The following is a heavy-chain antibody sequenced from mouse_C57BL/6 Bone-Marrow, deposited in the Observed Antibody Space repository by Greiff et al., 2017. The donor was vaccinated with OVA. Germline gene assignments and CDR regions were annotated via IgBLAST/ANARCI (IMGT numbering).Heavy chain of an antibody. CDR3: ARYRTAQAFYYYAMDY. Sequence: VKLQQPGAELVKPGASVKLSCKASGYTFTSYWMHWVKQRPGQGLEWIGMIHPNSGSTNYNEKFKSKATLTVDKSSSTAYMQLSSLTSEDSAVYYCARYRTAQAFYYYAMDYWGQGTSVTVSS. J-gene: IGHJ4*01. CDR1: GYTFTSYW. V-gene: IGHV1-64*01. CDR2: IHPNSGST. D-gene: IGHD3-2*02.